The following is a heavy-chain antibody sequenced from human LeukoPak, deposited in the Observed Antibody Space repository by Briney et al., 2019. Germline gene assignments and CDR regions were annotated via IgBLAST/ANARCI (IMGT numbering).Heavy chain of an antibody. Sequence: SETLSLTCTVSGGSISSYYWSWIRQPPGKGLEWIGYIYYSGSTNYNPSLKSRVTISVDTSKNQFSLKLSSVTAADTAVYYCSGPQGVTTVSFWGQGTLVTVSS. V-gene: IGHV4-59*01. CDR3: SGPQGVTTVSF. D-gene: IGHD4-17*01. CDR2: IYYSGST. CDR1: GGSISSYY. J-gene: IGHJ4*02.